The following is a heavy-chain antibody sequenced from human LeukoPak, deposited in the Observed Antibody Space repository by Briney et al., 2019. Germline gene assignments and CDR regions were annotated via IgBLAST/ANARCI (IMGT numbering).Heavy chain of an antibody. J-gene: IGHJ4*02. CDR3: AKDQKSIAATGYDY. Sequence: GGSLRLSCAASGFTFANYAMSWVRQGPGKGLEWVSTISGSGGSTYYADSVKGRFTISRDNSKNTLFLQMHSLRADDTAVYFCAKDQKSIAATGYDYWGQGTLVTVSS. CDR2: ISGSGGST. D-gene: IGHD6-13*01. CDR1: GFTFANYA. V-gene: IGHV3-23*01.